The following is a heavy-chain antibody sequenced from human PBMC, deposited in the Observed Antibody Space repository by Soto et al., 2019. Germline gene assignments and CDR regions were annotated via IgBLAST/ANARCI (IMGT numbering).Heavy chain of an antibody. CDR3: ARALYSGSYYLFDY. J-gene: IGHJ4*02. V-gene: IGHV1-46*03. CDR1: GGTFSNYA. D-gene: IGHD1-26*01. CDR2: INPSGGAT. Sequence: ASVKVSCKASGGTFSNYAITWVRQAPGQGLEWMGIINPSGGATSYAQKFQGRVTMTRDTSTSTVYMELSSLRSEDTAVYYCARALYSGSYYLFDYWGQGTLVTVSS.